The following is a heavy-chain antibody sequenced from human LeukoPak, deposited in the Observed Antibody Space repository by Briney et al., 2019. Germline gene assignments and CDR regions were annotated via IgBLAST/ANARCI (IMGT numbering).Heavy chain of an antibody. Sequence: SSETLSLTCTVSGGSISSSSYYWGWIRQPPGKGLEWIGSLYYSGSTYYNPSLKSRVTISVDTSKNQFSLKLSSVTAADTAVYYCARNADYYDSSGYYIHWGQGTLVTVSS. CDR3: ARNADYYDSSGYYIH. CDR2: LYYSGST. J-gene: IGHJ4*02. CDR1: GGSISSSSYY. D-gene: IGHD3-22*01. V-gene: IGHV4-39*07.